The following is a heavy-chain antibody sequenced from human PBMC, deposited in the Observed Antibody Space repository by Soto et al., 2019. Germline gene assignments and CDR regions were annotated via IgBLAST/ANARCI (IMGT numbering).Heavy chain of an antibody. CDR1: GGCISSGGYS. CDR2: IYHSGST. J-gene: IGHJ3*02. V-gene: IGHV4-30-2*01. CDR3: ASTQYGGKSSGAFDI. D-gene: IGHD2-15*01. Sequence: PSETLSLTGAGAGGCISSGGYSWSWIRQPPGKGLEWIGYIYHSGSTYYNPSLKSRVTISVDRSKNQFSLKLSSVTAADTAVYYCASTQYGGKSSGAFDIWGQGTMVTVSS.